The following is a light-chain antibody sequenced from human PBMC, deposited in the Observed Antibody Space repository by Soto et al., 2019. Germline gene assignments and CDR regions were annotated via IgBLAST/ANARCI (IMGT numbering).Light chain of an antibody. CDR3: QQYGSSPNT. CDR1: QSVSSSY. J-gene: IGKJ2*01. V-gene: IGKV3-20*01. CDR2: GAS. Sequence: EIVLTQSPGTLSLSPGERATLSCRASQSVSSSYLAWYQQKPGQAPRLLIYGASSRATGIPDTFSGSGSGTDFTLTIIRLEPEEFAVYYWQQYGSSPNTFGQGTQLEIK.